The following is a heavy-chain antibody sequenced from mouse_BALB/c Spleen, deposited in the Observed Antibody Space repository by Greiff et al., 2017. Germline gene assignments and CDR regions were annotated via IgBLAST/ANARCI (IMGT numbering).Heavy chain of an antibody. Sequence: DVKLVESGGGLVKPGGSLKLSCAASGFTFSSFGMHWVRQAPEKGLEWVAYISSGSSTIYYADTVKGRFTISRDNPKNTLFLQMTSLRSEDTAMYYCARADSSGNFDYWGQGTTLTVSS. V-gene: IGHV5-17*02. J-gene: IGHJ2*01. CDR3: ARADSSGNFDY. D-gene: IGHD3-2*01. CDR2: ISSGSSTI. CDR1: GFTFSSFG.